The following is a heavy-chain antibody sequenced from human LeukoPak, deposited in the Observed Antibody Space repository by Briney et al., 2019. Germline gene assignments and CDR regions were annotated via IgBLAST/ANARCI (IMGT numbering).Heavy chain of an antibody. CDR3: ARPPRG. D-gene: IGHD3-10*01. CDR1: GGSINNYY. Sequence: SETLSLTCSVSGGSINNYYWSWIRQPPGKGLEWIGYIYYSGSTKYNPSLKSRVSISVDTSKNQFSLKLSSVTAADTAVYYCARPPRGWGQGTLVTVSS. V-gene: IGHV4-59*12. CDR2: IYYSGST. J-gene: IGHJ4*02.